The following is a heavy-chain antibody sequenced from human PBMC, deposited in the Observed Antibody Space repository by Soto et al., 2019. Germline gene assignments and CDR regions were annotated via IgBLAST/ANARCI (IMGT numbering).Heavy chain of an antibody. CDR2: ISYDGSNK. Sequence: PGGSLRLSCSVSGFTFSSYAMHWVRQAPGKGLEWVAVISYDGSNKYYADSVKGRFTISRDNSKNTLYLQMNSPRAEDTAVYYCARDESQRHDFWSGFYYGMDVWGQGTTVTVS. CDR1: GFTFSSYA. CDR3: ARDESQRHDFWSGFYYGMDV. V-gene: IGHV3-30-3*01. J-gene: IGHJ6*02. D-gene: IGHD3-3*01.